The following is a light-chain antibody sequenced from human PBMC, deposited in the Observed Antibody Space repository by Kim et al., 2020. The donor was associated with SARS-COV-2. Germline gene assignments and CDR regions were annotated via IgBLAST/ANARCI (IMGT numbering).Light chain of an antibody. Sequence: PGQSITISCTGTSRDVGGYNTVSWYQQQPGKAPKLIIYDGSSRPSGTSNRFSASKSANTASLTISGLQAEDEADYYYCSYTSSSILFGGGTKVTVL. CDR3: CSYTSSSIL. CDR2: DGS. J-gene: IGLJ3*02. V-gene: IGLV2-14*03. CDR1: SRDVGGYNT.